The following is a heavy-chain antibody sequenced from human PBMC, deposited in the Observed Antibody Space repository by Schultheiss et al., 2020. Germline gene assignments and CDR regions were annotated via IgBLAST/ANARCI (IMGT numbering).Heavy chain of an antibody. CDR2: ILSDGSAK. CDR3: ARDREVGATYYFDY. J-gene: IGHJ4*02. Sequence: GGSLKLSCAASGFTFSTCDMHWVRQAPGKGLEWVAIILSDGSAKHYADSVKGRFTISRDNSKNTLYLQMNSLRAEDTAVYYCARDREVGATYYFDYWGQGTLVTVSS. V-gene: IGHV3-30*03. D-gene: IGHD1-26*01. CDR1: GFTFSTCD.